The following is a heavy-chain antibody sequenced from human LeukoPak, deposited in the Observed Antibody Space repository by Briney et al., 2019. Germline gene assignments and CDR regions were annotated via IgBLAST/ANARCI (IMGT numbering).Heavy chain of an antibody. CDR3: ARTKYYYDSSGYVDWYLDL. Sequence: PSETLSLTCTVSGGSISSYYWSWIRRPPGKGLEWIGYIYYSGSTNYNPSLKSRVTISVDTSKNQFSLKLSSVTAADTAVYYCARTKYYYDSSGYVDWYLDLWGRGTLVTVSS. V-gene: IGHV4-59*01. CDR2: IYYSGST. D-gene: IGHD3-22*01. CDR1: GGSISSYY. J-gene: IGHJ2*01.